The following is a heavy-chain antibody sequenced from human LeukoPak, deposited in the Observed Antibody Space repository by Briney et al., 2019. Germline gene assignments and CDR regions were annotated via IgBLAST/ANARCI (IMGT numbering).Heavy chain of an antibody. J-gene: IGHJ4*02. CDR3: ARGPPPDFDF. Sequence: MASQTLSLTCTVSGGSISSGSYYWSWIRQPAGKGLEWIGRIYTSGSTNYNPSLKSRVTISVDTSKNQFSLKLSSVTAADTAVYYCARGPPPDFDFWGRGTLVTVSS. V-gene: IGHV4-61*02. CDR1: GGSISSGSYY. CDR2: IYTSGST.